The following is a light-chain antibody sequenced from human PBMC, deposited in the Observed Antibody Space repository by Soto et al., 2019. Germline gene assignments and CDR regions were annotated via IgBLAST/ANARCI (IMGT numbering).Light chain of an antibody. CDR3: SSYAGNNVVI. CDR1: SSDVGGYNY. V-gene: IGLV2-8*01. J-gene: IGLJ2*01. CDR2: EVT. Sequence: QSVLTQPPSASGSPRQSATISCTGTSSDVGGYNYVSWYQQHPGKVPKLLIYEVTRRPSGVPDRFSGSKSGNTASLTVSALQAEDEAHYYCSSYAGNNVVIFGGGTKLTIL.